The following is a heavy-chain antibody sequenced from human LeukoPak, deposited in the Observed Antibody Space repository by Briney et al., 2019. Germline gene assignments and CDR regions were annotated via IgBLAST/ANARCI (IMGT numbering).Heavy chain of an antibody. CDR3: AKDKGVAGSGNYFDY. J-gene: IGHJ4*02. V-gene: IGHV3-30*04. CDR1: GFTFSSYA. Sequence: GGSLRLSCAASGFTFSSYAMHWVRQAPGKGLEWVAVISYDGSNKYYADSVKGRFTISRDNSKNTLYLQMNSLRAEGTAVYYCAKDKGVAGSGNYFDYWGQGTLVTVSS. CDR2: ISYDGSNK. D-gene: IGHD6-19*01.